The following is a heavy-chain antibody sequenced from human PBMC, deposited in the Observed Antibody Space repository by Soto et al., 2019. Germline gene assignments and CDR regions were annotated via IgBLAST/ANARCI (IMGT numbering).Heavy chain of an antibody. CDR2: MFHSGDT. Sequence: SETLSLTCTVSGGSISSGGYCWAWIRQPPGKGLEWIGCMFHSGDTYYNPSLKSRVTMSVDTSKSQFSLKMSSVVAADTAAYYCARPRSGHDDCDPWRQGTQVTVSS. D-gene: IGHD4-17*01. V-gene: IGHV4-39*01. CDR1: GGSISSGGYC. J-gene: IGHJ5*02. CDR3: ARPRSGHDDCDP.